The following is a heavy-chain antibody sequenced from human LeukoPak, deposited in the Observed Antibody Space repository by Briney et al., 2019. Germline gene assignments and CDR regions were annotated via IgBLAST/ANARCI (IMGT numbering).Heavy chain of an antibody. CDR3: ARGRGTMVRGPPGHP. J-gene: IGHJ5*02. V-gene: IGHV4-34*01. Sequence: SETLSLTCAVYGGSFSGYYWSWIRQPPGKGLEWIGAINHSGSTNYNPSLKSRVTISVDTSKNQFSLKLSSVTAADTAVYYCARGRGTMVRGPPGHPWGQGTLVTVSS. CDR1: GGSFSGYY. CDR2: INHSGST. D-gene: IGHD3-10*01.